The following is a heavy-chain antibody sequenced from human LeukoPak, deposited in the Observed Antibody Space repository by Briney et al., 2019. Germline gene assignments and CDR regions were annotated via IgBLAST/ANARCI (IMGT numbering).Heavy chain of an antibody. CDR3: ARGRSGELTWAFTLDS. D-gene: IGHD3-10*01. CDR2: INPNSGGT. J-gene: IGHJ4*02. Sequence: ASAKVSRKASGYTFTGYYMHWVRQAPGQGLEWMGWINPNSGGTKYAQKFQGRVTMTRDMSISTAYMELSRLRSDDTAVYYCARGRSGELTWAFTLDSWGQGTLVTVSS. V-gene: IGHV1-2*02. CDR1: GYTFTGYY.